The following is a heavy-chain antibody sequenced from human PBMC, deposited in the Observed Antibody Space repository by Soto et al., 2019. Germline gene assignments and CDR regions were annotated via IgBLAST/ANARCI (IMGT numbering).Heavy chain of an antibody. J-gene: IGHJ4*02. CDR1: GYTVTVYG. CDR3: ARSYSSTRHFDY. D-gene: IGHD6-13*01. CDR2: ISAYNGNT. Sequence: GASGKVSGTGSGYTVTVYGIXSVRLALGQGLEWMGWISAYNGNTNYEQKLQGRVTMTTDKSTSTAYMELRSLRYDDTAVYSCARSYSSTRHFDYWGPGTMVTVSS. V-gene: IGHV1-18*04.